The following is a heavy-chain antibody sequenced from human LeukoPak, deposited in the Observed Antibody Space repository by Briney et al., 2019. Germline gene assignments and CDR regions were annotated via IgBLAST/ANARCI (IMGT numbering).Heavy chain of an antibody. V-gene: IGHV3-74*01. CDR3: AGTWSLDY. CDR2: ISGDGTTT. Sequence: GGSLRLSCAVSGFTFSNDWMHWVRHAPGKGLLWVSRISGDGTTTNYADSVKGRFTISRDNAKNTLYLQMDSLRAEDTAVYYCAGTWSLDYWGQGTLVTVSS. J-gene: IGHJ4*02. D-gene: IGHD2-15*01. CDR1: GFTFSNDW.